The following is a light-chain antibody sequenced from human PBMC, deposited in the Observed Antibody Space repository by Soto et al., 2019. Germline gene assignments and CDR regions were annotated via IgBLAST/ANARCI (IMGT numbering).Light chain of an antibody. CDR2: DAS. J-gene: IGKJ2*01. CDR1: QDITNY. CDR3: QQYDNVPPT. V-gene: IGKV1-33*01. Sequence: DTQMTQSPSSLSASVGDRVTITCQASQDITNYLNWYQQKPGKAPRLLIYDASNLETGVPSRFSGSGSGTDFTFTISSLQPEDIATYYCQQYDNVPPTFGQGTKLEIK.